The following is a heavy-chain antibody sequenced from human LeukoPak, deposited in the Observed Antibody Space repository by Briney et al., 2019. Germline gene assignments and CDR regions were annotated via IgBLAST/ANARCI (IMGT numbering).Heavy chain of an antibody. CDR2: IYSGGST. J-gene: IGHJ3*02. CDR3: ARVGGLYGSGSYYLAFRSGAFDI. V-gene: IGHV3-53*01. CDR1: GFTVSSNY. D-gene: IGHD3-10*01. Sequence: PGGSLRLSCAASGFTVSSNYMSWVRQAPGKGLEWVSVIYSGGSTYYADSVKGRFTISRDNSKNTLYLQMNSLRAEDTAVYYCARVGGLYGSGSYYLAFRSGAFDIWGQGTMVTVSS.